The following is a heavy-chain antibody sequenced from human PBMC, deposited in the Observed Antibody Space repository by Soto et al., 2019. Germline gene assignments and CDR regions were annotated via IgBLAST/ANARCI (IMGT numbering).Heavy chain of an antibody. V-gene: IGHV3-53*04. Sequence: EVQLVESGGGLVQPGGSLRLSCAASGFTVSSNYMSWVRQAPGKGLEWVSVIYSGGSTYYADSVKGRFTISRHNSKNTLYLQMNSLRAEDTAVYYSAREVRHGWFDPWGQGTLVTVSS. CDR3: AREVRHGWFDP. CDR2: IYSGGST. CDR1: GFTVSSNY. J-gene: IGHJ5*02.